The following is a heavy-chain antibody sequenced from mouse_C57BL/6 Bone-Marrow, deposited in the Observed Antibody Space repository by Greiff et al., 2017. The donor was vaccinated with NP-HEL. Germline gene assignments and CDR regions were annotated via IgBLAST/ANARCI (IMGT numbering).Heavy chain of an antibody. V-gene: IGHV1-5*01. Sequence: EVQGVESGTVLARPGASVKMSCKTSGYTFTSYWMHWVKQRPGQGLEWIGAIYPGNSDTSYNQKFKGKAKLTAVTSASTAYMELSSLTNEDSAVYYCTKVGSSWAWFAYWGQGTLVTVSA. CDR3: TKVGSSWAWFAY. J-gene: IGHJ3*01. CDR1: GYTFTSYW. CDR2: IYPGNSDT. D-gene: IGHD4-1*01.